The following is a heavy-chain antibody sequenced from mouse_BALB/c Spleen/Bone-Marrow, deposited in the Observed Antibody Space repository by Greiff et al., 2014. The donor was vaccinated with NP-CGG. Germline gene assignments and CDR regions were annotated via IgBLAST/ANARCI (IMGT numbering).Heavy chain of an antibody. V-gene: IGHV1S81*02. D-gene: IGHD2-14*01. CDR1: GYTFTSYF. CDR3: TREDYRYGAS. Sequence: QVQLKESGAELVKPGASVKLSCKASGYTFTSYFIYWVKQRPGQGLEWIGEINPSNGGTNFNEKFKSKATLTVDKSSSTAYMQLGSLTSEDSAVYYCTREDYRYGASWGQGTLVTVSA. J-gene: IGHJ3*01. CDR2: INPSNGGT.